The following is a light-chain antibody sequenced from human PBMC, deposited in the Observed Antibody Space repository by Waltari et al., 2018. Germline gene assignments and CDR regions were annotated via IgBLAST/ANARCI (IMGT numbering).Light chain of an antibody. Sequence: QSALTQPASVSGYPGHSITISCTGTISDVGGYDYVSWYQQHPDKAPKLMIYDVTNRPSGVSNRFSGSKSGNTASLTISGLQAEDEADYYCSSYASSSTLVVFGGGTKLTVL. J-gene: IGLJ2*01. CDR3: SSYASSSTLVV. V-gene: IGLV2-14*03. CDR2: DVT. CDR1: ISDVGGYDY.